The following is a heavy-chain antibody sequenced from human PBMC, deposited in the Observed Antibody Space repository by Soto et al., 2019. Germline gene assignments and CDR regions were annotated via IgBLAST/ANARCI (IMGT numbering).Heavy chain of an antibody. Sequence: SETLSLTCTVSGGSISSGDYYWSWIRQPPGKGLEWIGYIYYSGSTYYNPSLKSRVTISVDTSKNQFSLKLSSVTAADTAVYYCARTAAIIAAAGRMEAFDIWGQGTMVTVSS. V-gene: IGHV4-30-4*01. J-gene: IGHJ3*02. CDR2: IYYSGST. CDR1: GGSISSGDYY. D-gene: IGHD6-13*01. CDR3: ARTAAIIAAAGRMEAFDI.